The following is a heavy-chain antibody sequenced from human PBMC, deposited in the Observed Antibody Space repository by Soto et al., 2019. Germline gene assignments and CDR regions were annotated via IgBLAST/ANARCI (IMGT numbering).Heavy chain of an antibody. CDR3: ARDLHDYVSFRFDP. V-gene: IGHV3-21*01. Sequence: GGSLRLSCAASGFTFSSYWMNWVRQAPGKGLEWVSSISRSSSYIYYADSVKGRFTISRDNAKNSLYLQMNSLRAEDTAVYYCARDLHDYVSFRFDPWGQGTLVTVSS. CDR1: GFTFSSYW. CDR2: ISRSSSYI. D-gene: IGHD3-16*01. J-gene: IGHJ5*02.